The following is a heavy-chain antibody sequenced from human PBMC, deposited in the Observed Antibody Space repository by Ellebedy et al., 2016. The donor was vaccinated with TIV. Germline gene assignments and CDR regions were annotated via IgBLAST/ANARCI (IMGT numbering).Heavy chain of an antibody. Sequence: GESLKISXAASGFTVSNNYMNWVRQAPGKGLEWVSAISGSGVSTYYGDSVKGRFTISRDNSKNTLYLQMNSLRAEDTAVYYCAKDKGDGYNYRSNWYFDLWGRGTLVTVSS. CDR1: GFTVSNNY. D-gene: IGHD5-24*01. CDR2: ISGSGVST. V-gene: IGHV3-23*01. J-gene: IGHJ2*01. CDR3: AKDKGDGYNYRSNWYFDL.